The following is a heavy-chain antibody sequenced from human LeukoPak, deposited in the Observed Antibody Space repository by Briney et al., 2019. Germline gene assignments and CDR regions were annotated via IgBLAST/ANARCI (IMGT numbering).Heavy chain of an antibody. J-gene: IGHJ6*02. CDR1: GYTFTELS. V-gene: IGHV1-24*01. CDR3: ATAAAGNPLVEGMDV. D-gene: IGHD6-13*01. CDR2: FDPEDGET. Sequence: ASVKVSCKVSGYTFTELSMHWVRQAPGKGLEWMGGFDPEDGETIYAQKFQGSVTMTEDTSTDTAYMELSSLRSEDTAVYYCATAAAGNPLVEGMDVWGQGTTVTVSS.